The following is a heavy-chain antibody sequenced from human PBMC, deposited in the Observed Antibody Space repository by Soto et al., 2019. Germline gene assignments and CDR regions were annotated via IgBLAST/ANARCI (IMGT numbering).Heavy chain of an antibody. CDR1: GGSISSSSYY. CDR3: ASLIVGATNWFDP. CDR2: IYYSGST. D-gene: IGHD1-26*01. Sequence: SETLSLTCTVSGGSISSSSYYWGWIRQPPGKGLEWIGSIYYSGSTYYNPSLKSRVTISVDTSKSQFSLKLSSVTAADTAVYYCASLIVGATNWFDPWGQGTLVTVSS. J-gene: IGHJ5*02. V-gene: IGHV4-39*01.